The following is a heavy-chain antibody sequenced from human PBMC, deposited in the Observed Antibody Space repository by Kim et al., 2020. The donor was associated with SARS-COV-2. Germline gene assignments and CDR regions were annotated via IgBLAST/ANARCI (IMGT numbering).Heavy chain of an antibody. CDR1: GFTFDDYA. CDR3: AKDAGYSSSWYGILYYGMDV. D-gene: IGHD6-13*01. Sequence: GGSLRLSCAASGFTFDDYAMHWVRQAPGKGLEWVSGISWNSGSIGYADSVKGRFTIPRDNAKNSLYLQMNSLRAEDTALYYCAKDAGYSSSWYGILYYGMDVWGQGTTVTVSS. J-gene: IGHJ6*02. CDR2: ISWNSGSI. V-gene: IGHV3-9*01.